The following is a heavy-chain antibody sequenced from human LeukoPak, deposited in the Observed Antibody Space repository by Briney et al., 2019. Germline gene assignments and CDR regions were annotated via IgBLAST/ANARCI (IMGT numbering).Heavy chain of an antibody. CDR1: GFTFDDYA. CDR3: AKGDVSVADSFDY. Sequence: QPGRSLRLSCAASGFTFDDYAMHWVRQAPGKGLEWVSGISGNSGSIAYADSVKGRFTISRDNARNSLYLQMKSLRPEDTALYYCAKGDVSVADSFDYWGQGTLVTVSS. V-gene: IGHV3-9*01. J-gene: IGHJ4*02. D-gene: IGHD6-19*01. CDR2: ISGNSGSI.